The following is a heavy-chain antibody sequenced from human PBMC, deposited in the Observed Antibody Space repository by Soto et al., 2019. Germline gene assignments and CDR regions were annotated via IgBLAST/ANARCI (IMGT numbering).Heavy chain of an antibody. CDR3: ARGLGGNSPSYSYGMDV. V-gene: IGHV3-11*05. J-gene: IGHJ6*02. CDR2: ISSGSHYT. Sequence: PGGSLRLSCAASGFTFSDYYLNWIRQAPGKGLEWVSYISSGSHYTNHADSVKGRFTISRDNAKNSLYLQMNSLRAEDTAVYYCARGLGGNSPSYSYGMDVWGQGTTVTVSS. D-gene: IGHD2-21*02. CDR1: GFTFSDYY.